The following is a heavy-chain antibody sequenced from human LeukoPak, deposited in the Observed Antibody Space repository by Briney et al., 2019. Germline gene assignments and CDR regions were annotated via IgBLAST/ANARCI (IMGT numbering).Heavy chain of an antibody. CDR1: GFTFGDYA. CDR2: IRSKAYGGTT. J-gene: IGHJ5*02. Sequence: GGSLRLSCTASGFTFGDYAMSWVRQAPGKGLEWVGFIRSKAYGGTTEYAASVKGRFTISRDDSKSIAYLQMNSLKTEDTAVYYCTRDFSGDCESGWFDPWGQGTLVTVSS. D-gene: IGHD2-21*02. V-gene: IGHV3-49*04. CDR3: TRDFSGDCESGWFDP.